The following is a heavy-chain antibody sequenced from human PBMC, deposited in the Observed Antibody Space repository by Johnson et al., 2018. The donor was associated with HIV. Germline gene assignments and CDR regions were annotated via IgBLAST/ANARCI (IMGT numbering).Heavy chain of an antibody. D-gene: IGHD2-8*02. J-gene: IGHJ3*02. CDR1: GFTFSNHH. V-gene: IGHV3-7*01. CDR2: INRDGSDK. Sequence: VQLVESGGGLVQPGGSLRLSCAASGFTFSNHHMTWVRQAPGKGLEWVANINRDGSDKYYVDSVQGRFTISRDNAQDSLYLQMNSLRVDDTAVYYCGRESTGAGTAFDIWGQGTMVTVSS. CDR3: GRESTGAGTAFDI.